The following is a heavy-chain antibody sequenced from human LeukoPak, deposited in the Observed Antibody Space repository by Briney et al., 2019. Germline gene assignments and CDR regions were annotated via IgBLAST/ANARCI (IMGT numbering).Heavy chain of an antibody. CDR1: GYTFTSYD. CDR3: ARGRRGRRSGEYAFDI. CDR2: MNPNSGNT. J-gene: IGHJ3*02. V-gene: IGHV1-8*03. Sequence: ASVKVSCKASGYTFTSYDINWVRQATGQGLEWMGWMNPNSGNTGYAQKFQGRVTITRNTSISTAYMELSRLRSEDTAVYYCARGRRGRRSGEYAFDIWGQGTMVTVSS. D-gene: IGHD3-10*01.